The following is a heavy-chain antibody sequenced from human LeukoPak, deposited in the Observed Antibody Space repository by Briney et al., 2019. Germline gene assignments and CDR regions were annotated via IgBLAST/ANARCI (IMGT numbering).Heavy chain of an antibody. V-gene: IGHV3-30*09. CDR2: VSYDGTDT. CDR3: ARGPIVGISPYNWFDP. Sequence: GGSLRLSCAASGFTFTNYAMNWVRQAPGKGLEWVATVSYDGTDTSYADSVKGRFAIFRDNSKNTLYLQMNSLRTEDTAVYYCARGPIVGISPYNWFDPWGQGTLVTVSS. D-gene: IGHD1-26*01. J-gene: IGHJ5*02. CDR1: GFTFTNYA.